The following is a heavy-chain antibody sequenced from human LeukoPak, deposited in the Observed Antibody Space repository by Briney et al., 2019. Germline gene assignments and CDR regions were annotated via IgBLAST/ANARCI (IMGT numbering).Heavy chain of an antibody. D-gene: IGHD3-10*01. CDR3: TREDYFGSGSFSNWFDP. CDR2: MNPKSGKT. V-gene: IGHV1-8*01. Sequence: ASVKVSCKASGYTFNIYDINWGRQAGGQGLEWMGWMNPKSGKTGYAQKCQGRITMTRNTSINTAYMELSSLTSEDTAVYYCTREDYFGSGSFSNWFDPWGQGTLVTVSS. CDR1: GYTFNIYD. J-gene: IGHJ5*02.